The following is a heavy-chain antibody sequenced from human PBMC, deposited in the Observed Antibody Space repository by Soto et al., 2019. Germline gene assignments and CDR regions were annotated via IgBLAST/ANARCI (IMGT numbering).Heavy chain of an antibody. CDR2: IYYCRSD. J-gene: IGHJ4*02. CDR1: GDSINSADYY. D-gene: IGHD3-22*01. CDR3: ARVVQFYDSSGYSFYYFDY. V-gene: IGHV4-30-4*01. Sequence: PSETLSLTXTVSGDSINSADYYWSWLRQPQGKGLEWIGYIYYCRSDYYNPSIGRRATITIDTSRNQFSLNLMSVSAAATAVYYCARVVQFYDSSGYSFYYFDYWGQGAQVTVSS.